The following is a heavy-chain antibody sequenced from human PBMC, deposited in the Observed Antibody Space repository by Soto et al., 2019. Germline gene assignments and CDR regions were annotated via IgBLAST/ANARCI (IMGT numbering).Heavy chain of an antibody. CDR2: ISSSSSTI. Sequence: EVQLVESGGGLVQPGGSLRLSCAASGFTFSSYSMNWVRQAPGKGLEWVSYISSSSSTIYYADSVKGRFTISRDNAKNSLYLQMNSLRAEDTAVYYCARYSSSWYGIYYFDYWGQGTLVTVSS. J-gene: IGHJ4*02. D-gene: IGHD6-13*01. V-gene: IGHV3-48*01. CDR3: ARYSSSWYGIYYFDY. CDR1: GFTFSSYS.